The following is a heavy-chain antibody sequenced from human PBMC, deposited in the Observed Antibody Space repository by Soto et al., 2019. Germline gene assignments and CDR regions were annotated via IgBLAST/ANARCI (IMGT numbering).Heavy chain of an antibody. Sequence: PGGSLRLSCAASGFTFSTYDMHWVRQATGKGLEWVSALGSADDPYYLASVKGRFTISRENAKNSLYLQMKSLRAGDTAVYYCARAYSGQLPRRADYYYAMDVWGQGTTVTVSS. CDR1: GFTFSTYD. V-gene: IGHV3-13*05. CDR3: ARAYSGQLPRRADYYYAMDV. CDR2: LGSADDP. D-gene: IGHD2-2*01. J-gene: IGHJ6*02.